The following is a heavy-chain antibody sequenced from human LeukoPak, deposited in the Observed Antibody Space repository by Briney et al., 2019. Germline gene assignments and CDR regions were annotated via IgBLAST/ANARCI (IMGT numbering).Heavy chain of an antibody. CDR3: AKETHRWSVVTLPGPY. J-gene: IGHJ4*02. CDR2: ISGRGGRT. V-gene: IGHV3-23*01. D-gene: IGHD4-23*01. CDR1: GFTLSSYA. Sequence: GGSLRLSCAASGFTLSSYAMRWVRPAPGKGLEWVSAISGRGGRTYYADSVQGRFTISKDNSQNTLYLQMNSLRAEDTAVYYCAKETHRWSVVTLPGPYWGQGTLVTVSS.